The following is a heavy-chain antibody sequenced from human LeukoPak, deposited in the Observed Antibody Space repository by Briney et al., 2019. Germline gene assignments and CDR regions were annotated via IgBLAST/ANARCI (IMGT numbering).Heavy chain of an antibody. D-gene: IGHD6-13*01. CDR2: IHDSGST. J-gene: IGHJ4*02. V-gene: IGHV4-59*01. CDR1: GRSISSYY. Sequence: SETLSLTCTVSGRSISSYYWSWIRHPPGEGLEWIGYIHDSGSTNYNPSLKSRVTISVDTSKNQSSLKLSSVTAADTAVYYCARERVRSWSRFDYWGQGTLVTVSS. CDR3: ARERVRSWSRFDY.